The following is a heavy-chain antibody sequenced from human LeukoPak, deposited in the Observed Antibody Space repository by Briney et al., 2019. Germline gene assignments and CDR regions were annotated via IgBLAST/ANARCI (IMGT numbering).Heavy chain of an antibody. CDR3: ARDSAGNDY. J-gene: IGHJ4*02. Sequence: GGSLRLSCAACGFTFSTYWMSWVHQAPGKGLEWVANIKQDGSEKYYVDSVKGRFTISRDNAKNSLYLQMNSLRAEDTAMYYCARDSAGNDYWGQGTLVTVSS. V-gene: IGHV3-7*01. CDR2: IKQDGSEK. D-gene: IGHD6-13*01. CDR1: GFTFSTYW.